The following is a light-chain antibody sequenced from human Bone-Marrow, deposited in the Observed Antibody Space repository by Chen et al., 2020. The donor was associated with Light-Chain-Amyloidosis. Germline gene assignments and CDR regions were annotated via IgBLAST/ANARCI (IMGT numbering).Light chain of an antibody. Sequence: SYVLTQPSSVSLAPGQMSTIACGGNNIRCTRVHWYQQTPGQAPQLVVYDDSDRPSGIPERLSGSNSGNTATLTISRVEAGDEADYYCQVWDRSSDRPVFGGGTKLTVL. J-gene: IGLJ3*02. CDR3: QVWDRSSDRPV. CDR2: DDS. V-gene: IGLV3-21*02. CDR1: NIRCTR.